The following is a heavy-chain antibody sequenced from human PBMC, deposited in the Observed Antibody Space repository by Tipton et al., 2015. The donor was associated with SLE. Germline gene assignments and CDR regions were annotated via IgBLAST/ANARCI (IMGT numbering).Heavy chain of an antibody. V-gene: IGHV3-23*01. Sequence: SLRLSCTTSGFTFSSYALSWVRRAPGKGVEGVSASSGGGGSTYYADFVKGRFSIFIDKSKKTLFLQMNSLRVDDTATYYCAKFEKTTDFYLDSWGQGPLVSVSS. J-gene: IGHJ4*02. CDR1: GFTFSSYA. CDR3: AKFEKTTDFYLDS. D-gene: IGHD1/OR15-1a*01. CDR2: SSGGGGST.